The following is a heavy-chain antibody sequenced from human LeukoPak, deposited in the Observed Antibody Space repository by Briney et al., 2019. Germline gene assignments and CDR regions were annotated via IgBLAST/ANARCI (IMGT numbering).Heavy chain of an antibody. CDR3: ARDWYYYDSYGDGVFDY. CDR2: ISAYNGNT. Sequence: ASVKVSCKASGYTFTSYGISWVRQAPGQGLEWMGWISAYNGNTNYAQKLQGRVTMTTDASTSTAHMELRSLRSDDTAVYYSARDWYYYDSYGDGVFDYWGQGTLVTVSS. D-gene: IGHD3-22*01. J-gene: IGHJ4*02. V-gene: IGHV1-18*01. CDR1: GYTFTSYG.